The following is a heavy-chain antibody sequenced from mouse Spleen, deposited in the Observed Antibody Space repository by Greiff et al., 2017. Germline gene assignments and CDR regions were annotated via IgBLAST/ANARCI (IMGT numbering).Heavy chain of an antibody. J-gene: IGHJ2*01. Sequence: QVQLKQSGAELARPGASVKMSCKASGYTFTSYTMHWVKQRPGQGLEWIGYINPSSGYTKYNQKFKDKATLTADKSSSTAYMQLSSLTSEDSAVYYCARGANWDYFDYWGQGTTLTVSS. CDR2: INPSSGYT. D-gene: IGHD4-1*01. V-gene: IGHV1-4*01. CDR1: GYTFTSYT. CDR3: ARGANWDYFDY.